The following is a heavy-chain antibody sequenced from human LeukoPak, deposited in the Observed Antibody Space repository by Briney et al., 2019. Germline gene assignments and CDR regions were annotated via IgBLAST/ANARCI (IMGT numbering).Heavy chain of an antibody. Sequence: GGSLRLSCAASGFRVSGYDLNWIRQAPGKGLEWIAYISISGSNIHYADSVRGRFTISRDNANNSLYLQLSSLRVEDTAIYYCAPRHCIRNICDLGFDEWGQGVLVTVSS. D-gene: IGHD2-2*01. CDR2: ISISGSNI. CDR3: APRHCIRNICDLGFDE. CDR1: GFRVSGYD. V-gene: IGHV3-11*01. J-gene: IGHJ4*01.